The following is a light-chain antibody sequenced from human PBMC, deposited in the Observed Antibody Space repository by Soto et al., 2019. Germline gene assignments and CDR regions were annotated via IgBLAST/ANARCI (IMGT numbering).Light chain of an antibody. CDR2: KAS. CDR3: QQYNSYSGT. Sequence: DIQMTQSPSTLSASVGDRVTITCRASQSISSWLAWYQQKAGKAPKLLIYKASSLESGVPSRFSGSGSGTEFTLTISSLQPDDFATYYCQQYNSYSGTFGQGTKLEIK. CDR1: QSISSW. V-gene: IGKV1-5*03. J-gene: IGKJ2*01.